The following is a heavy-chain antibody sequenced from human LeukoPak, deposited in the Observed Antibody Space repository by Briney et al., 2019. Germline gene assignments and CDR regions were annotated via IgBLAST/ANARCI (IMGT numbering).Heavy chain of an antibody. V-gene: IGHV3-7*01. CDR2: INQDGSEN. CDR1: GFTFSDFW. J-gene: IGHJ4*02. CDR3: TKGRSNHY. D-gene: IGHD3-10*01. Sequence: GGSLRLSCAASGFTFSDFWMGWGRQAPGKGLEWVANINQDGSENYYVDSVKGRFTISRDNAKNSLYLQMNSLRAEDTAVYYCTKGRSNHYWGQGTLVTVST.